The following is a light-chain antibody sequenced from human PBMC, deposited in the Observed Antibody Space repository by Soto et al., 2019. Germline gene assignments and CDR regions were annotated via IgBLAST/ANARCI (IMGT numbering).Light chain of an antibody. V-gene: IGKV3-20*01. J-gene: IGKJ3*01. CDR2: SAS. CDR3: QQYRASPRT. Sequence: EVVLTQSPGTLSLSPGERATLSCRASRTVDGNYLAWYHQKPGQAPRLLIHSASTRAPGIPDRFSASGAGTDFTLTISRLEPEDSAVYYCQQYRASPRTFGPGTKVDIK. CDR1: RTVDGNY.